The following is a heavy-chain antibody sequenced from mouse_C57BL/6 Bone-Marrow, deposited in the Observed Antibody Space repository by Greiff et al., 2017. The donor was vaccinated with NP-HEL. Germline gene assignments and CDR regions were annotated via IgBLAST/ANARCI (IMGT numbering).Heavy chain of an antibody. D-gene: IGHD2-10*02. V-gene: IGHV1-18*01. CDR3: AIPYGKFRTWFAY. Sequence: EVQLQQSGPELVKPGASVKIPCKASGYTFTDYNMDWVKQSPGKSLEWIGDINPNNGGTIYNQKFKGKATLTVDKSSSTAYMELRRLTSEDTAVYYCAIPYGKFRTWFAYWGQGNLVTGSA. CDR1: GYTFTDYN. CDR2: INPNNGGT. J-gene: IGHJ3*01.